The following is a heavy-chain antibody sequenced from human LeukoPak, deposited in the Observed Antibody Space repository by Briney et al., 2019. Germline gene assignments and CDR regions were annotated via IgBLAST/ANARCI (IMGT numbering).Heavy chain of an antibody. CDR2: IIPIFGTA. V-gene: IGHV1-69*13. CDR1: GGTFSSYA. Sequence: SVKVSCKASGGTFSSYAISWVRQAPGQGLEWMGGIIPIFGTANYAQKFQGRVTITADESTSTAYMELSSLRSEDTAVYYCARAGDCSGGSCYSDDAFDIWGQGTMVTVSS. D-gene: IGHD2-15*01. CDR3: ARAGDCSGGSCYSDDAFDI. J-gene: IGHJ3*02.